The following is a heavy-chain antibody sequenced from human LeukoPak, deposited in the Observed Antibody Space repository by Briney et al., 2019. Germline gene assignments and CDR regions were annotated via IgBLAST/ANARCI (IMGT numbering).Heavy chain of an antibody. CDR2: ISGSGGST. D-gene: IGHD3-10*01. Sequence: GGSLRLSCAASGFTFSSYAMSWVRQAPGKGLEWVSAISGSGGSTYYADSVKGRFTISRDNSKNTLYLQMNSLRSDDTAVYYCARDGIEYGSGNFYSNGMDVWGQGTTVTVSS. CDR3: ARDGIEYGSGNFYSNGMDV. CDR1: GFTFSSYA. V-gene: IGHV3-23*01. J-gene: IGHJ6*02.